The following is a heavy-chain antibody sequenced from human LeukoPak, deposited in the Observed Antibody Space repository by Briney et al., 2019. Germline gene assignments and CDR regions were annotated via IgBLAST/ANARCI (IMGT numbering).Heavy chain of an antibody. J-gene: IGHJ4*02. D-gene: IGHD3-22*01. V-gene: IGHV1-46*01. CDR1: GYTFTSYY. Sequence: ASVKVSCKASGYTFTSYYMHWVRQAPGQGLEWMGIINPSGGSTSYAQKFQGRVTMTRDTSTSTVYMELSSLRSEDTAVYYCARDTPGRYYDSSGYLPDYWGQGTLVTVSS. CDR2: INPSGGST. CDR3: ARDTPGRYYDSSGYLPDY.